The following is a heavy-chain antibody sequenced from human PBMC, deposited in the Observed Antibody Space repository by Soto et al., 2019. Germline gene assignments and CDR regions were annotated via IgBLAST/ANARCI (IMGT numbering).Heavy chain of an antibody. Sequence: GGSLRLSCAASGFTFSSYWMSWVRQAPGKGLEWVANIKQDGSEKYYVDSVKGRFPISRDNAKNSLYLQMNSLRAEDTAVYYCARGPCSGGSCYMDYYYYYYMDVWGKGTTVTVSS. CDR3: ARGPCSGGSCYMDYYYYYYMDV. V-gene: IGHV3-7*01. D-gene: IGHD2-15*01. CDR2: IKQDGSEK. CDR1: GFTFSSYW. J-gene: IGHJ6*03.